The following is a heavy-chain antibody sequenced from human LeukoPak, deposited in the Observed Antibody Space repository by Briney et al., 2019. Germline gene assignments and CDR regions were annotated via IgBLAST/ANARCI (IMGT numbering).Heavy chain of an antibody. CDR1: GFTFSNYG. CDR2: IRYDGSNK. V-gene: IGHV3-33*01. J-gene: IGHJ4*02. CDR3: ARDGPTAVVPAAIDY. Sequence: PGRSLRLSCAASGFTFSNYGMHWVRQAPGKGLEWVGVIRYDGSNKYYADSVKGRFTISRDNSKNTLCLQMNSLRAEDTAVYYCARDGPTAVVPAAIDYSGQGTRVTVSS. D-gene: IGHD2-2*01.